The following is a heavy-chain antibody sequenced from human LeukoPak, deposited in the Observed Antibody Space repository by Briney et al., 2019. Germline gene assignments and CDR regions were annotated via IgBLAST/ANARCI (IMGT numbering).Heavy chain of an antibody. CDR2: INPSGGST. CDR1: GYTFTSYY. V-gene: IGHV1-46*01. D-gene: IGHD6-13*01. J-gene: IGHJ4*02. CDR3: ARFLAAAGTFDY. Sequence: ASVKVSCKASGYTFTSYYMHWVRQPPGQGLEWMGIINPSGGSTSYAQKFQGRVTMTRDMSTSTVYMELSSLRSEDTAVYYCARFLAAAGTFDYWGQGTLVTVSS.